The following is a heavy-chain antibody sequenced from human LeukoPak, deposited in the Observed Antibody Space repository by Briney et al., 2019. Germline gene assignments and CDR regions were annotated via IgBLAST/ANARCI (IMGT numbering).Heavy chain of an antibody. Sequence: GGSLRLSCAASGFTFSSYSMNWVRQAPGKGLEWVSSISSSSSYIYYADSVKGRFTISRDNAKNSLYLQMNSLRAEDTALYYCASHIRGYSSSWYDYWGQGTLVTVSS. CDR3: ASHIRGYSSSWYDY. CDR2: ISSSSSYI. D-gene: IGHD6-13*01. J-gene: IGHJ4*02. CDR1: GFTFSSYS. V-gene: IGHV3-21*04.